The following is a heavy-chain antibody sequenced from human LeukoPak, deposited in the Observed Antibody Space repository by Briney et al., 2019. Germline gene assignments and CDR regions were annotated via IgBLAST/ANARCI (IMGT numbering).Heavy chain of an antibody. CDR3: VRHVRQELVRYIDL. J-gene: IGHJ2*01. D-gene: IGHD6-13*01. Sequence: GESLKISCKGSGYSFTAYWIGWVRQMAGNGLEGMGIINPGDSDNRYSPAFEGQVTISADRSISTAYLQWTSLKASDTAMYYCVRHVRQELVRYIDLWGRGTLVTVSS. V-gene: IGHV5-51*01. CDR1: GYSFTAYW. CDR2: INPGDSDN.